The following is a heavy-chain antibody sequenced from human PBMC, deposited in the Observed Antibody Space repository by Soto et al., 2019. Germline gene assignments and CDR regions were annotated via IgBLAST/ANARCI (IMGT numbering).Heavy chain of an antibody. CDR1: GFTFSSYA. Sequence: GGSLRLSCAASGFTFSSYAMSWVRQAPGKGLEWVSAISGSGGSTYYADSVKGRFTISRDNSKNTLYLQMNSLRAEDTAVYYCAKREEIDYGSGSYYNSWGQGTLVTVSS. CDR2: ISGSGGST. J-gene: IGHJ4*02. V-gene: IGHV3-23*01. D-gene: IGHD3-10*01. CDR3: AKREEIDYGSGSYYNS.